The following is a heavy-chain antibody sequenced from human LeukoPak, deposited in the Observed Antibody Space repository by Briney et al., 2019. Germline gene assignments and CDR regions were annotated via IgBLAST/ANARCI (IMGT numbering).Heavy chain of an antibody. CDR1: GFTFSTYA. D-gene: IGHD4-17*01. Sequence: PGGSLTLSCAASGFTFSTYAMHWVRQAPGKGLEWVAVISNDATKKYYADSVKGRSTISRDNSESTLYLQMNSLRAEDTAVYYCAKDMNTVTTTFDYWGQGTLVTVFS. V-gene: IGHV3-30*18. J-gene: IGHJ4*02. CDR3: AKDMNTVTTTFDY. CDR2: ISNDATKK.